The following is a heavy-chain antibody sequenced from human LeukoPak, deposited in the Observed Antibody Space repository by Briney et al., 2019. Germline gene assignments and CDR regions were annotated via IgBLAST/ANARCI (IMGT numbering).Heavy chain of an antibody. CDR2: IYYSGST. V-gene: IGHV4-59*01. J-gene: IGHJ5*02. CDR1: GGSISSYY. CDR3: ARDFYDYIWGSYRSGFDP. D-gene: IGHD3-16*02. Sequence: SETLSLTCTVSGGSISSYYWCWIRQTPGKGLEWIGYIYYSGSTNYNPSLKSRVTISVDTSKNQFSLKLSSVTAADTAVYYCARDFYDYIWGSYRSGFDPWGQGTLVTVSS.